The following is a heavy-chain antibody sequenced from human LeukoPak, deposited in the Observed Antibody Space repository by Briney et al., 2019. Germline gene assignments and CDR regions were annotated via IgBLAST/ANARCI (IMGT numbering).Heavy chain of an antibody. D-gene: IGHD2-15*01. CDR1: GASISSYY. CDR3: ATLGYCSAGSC. J-gene: IGHJ3*01. Sequence: SETLSLTCTVSGASISSYYWSWIRQPPGKGLEWIGYIYYSGSTNYNPSLKSRGTISVDTSKNQFSLKLSSVTAADTAVYYCATLGYCSAGSCWGQGTMVTVSS. CDR2: IYYSGST. V-gene: IGHV4-59*08.